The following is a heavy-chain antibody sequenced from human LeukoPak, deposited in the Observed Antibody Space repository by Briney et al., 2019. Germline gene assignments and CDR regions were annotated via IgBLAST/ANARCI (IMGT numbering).Heavy chain of an antibody. Sequence: SETLSLTCSVSGGSINGYYWTWVRQPPGKGLEWIGQIHYSGRADYNPSLKSRITMSVDTSRNQISLKLSSVTAADTAIYYCVRFGVNYDMDVWGQGTTVTVFS. CDR3: VRFGVNYDMDV. J-gene: IGHJ6*02. CDR2: IHYSGRA. V-gene: IGHV4-59*01. CDR1: GGSINGYY. D-gene: IGHD3-16*01.